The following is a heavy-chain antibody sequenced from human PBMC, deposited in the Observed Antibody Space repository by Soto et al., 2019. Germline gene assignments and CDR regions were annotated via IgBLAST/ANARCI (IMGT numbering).Heavy chain of an antibody. CDR3: ARSQVAIPGDD. CDR2: IKRDGSEK. D-gene: IGHD5-12*01. V-gene: IGHV3-7*01. CDR1: GFTFSSYW. Sequence: EVQLVESGGGLVQPGGSLRLSCAASGFTFSSYWMSWVRQAPGKGLEWVANIKRDGSEKYYVDSVKGRFTISRDNTRNSLYLQMNSLRAEDTAVYHCARSQVAIPGDDWGQGTLVTVSS. J-gene: IGHJ4*02.